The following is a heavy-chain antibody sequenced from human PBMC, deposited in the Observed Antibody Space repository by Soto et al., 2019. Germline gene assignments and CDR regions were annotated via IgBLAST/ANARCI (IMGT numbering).Heavy chain of an antibody. CDR1: GGTFSSYA. CDR2: IIPIFGTA. Sequence: GASVKVSCKASGGTFSSYAISWVRQAPGQGLEWMGGIIPIFGTANYTQKFQGRVTITADESTSTAYMELSSLRSEDTAVYYCAGRLAVAGPGVDYWGQGTLVTVYS. V-gene: IGHV1-69*13. D-gene: IGHD6-19*01. J-gene: IGHJ4*02. CDR3: AGRLAVAGPGVDY.